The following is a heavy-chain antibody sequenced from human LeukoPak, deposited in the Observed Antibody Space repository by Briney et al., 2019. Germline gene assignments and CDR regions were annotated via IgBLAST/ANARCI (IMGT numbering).Heavy chain of an antibody. CDR3: ARSAYCSGGSCYSDN. CDR2: IYPGDFDT. CDR1: GYSFTSYW. J-gene: IGHJ4*02. D-gene: IGHD2-15*01. Sequence: GESLKISCKGSGYSFTSYWIAWVRQMPGKGPEWMGIIYPGDFDTRYSPSFQGQVTISADKSISTAYLQWSSLKASDNAMYYCARSAYCSGGSCYSDNWGQGTLVTVSS. V-gene: IGHV5-51*01.